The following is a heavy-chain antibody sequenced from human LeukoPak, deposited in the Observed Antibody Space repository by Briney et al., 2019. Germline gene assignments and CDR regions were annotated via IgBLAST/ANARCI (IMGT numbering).Heavy chain of an antibody. CDR3: ARDHPVRTLHPRVIDY. Sequence: GGSQTVSCAASGFTFSSYSMNWVRQAPGKGLEWVSYISSSSSTIYYADSVKGRFTISRDNAKNSLYLQMNSLRDEDTAVYYCARDHPVRTLHPRVIDYWGQRTLGSVSS. CDR1: GFTFSSYS. J-gene: IGHJ4*02. V-gene: IGHV3-48*02. CDR2: ISSSSSTI. D-gene: IGHD1-7*01.